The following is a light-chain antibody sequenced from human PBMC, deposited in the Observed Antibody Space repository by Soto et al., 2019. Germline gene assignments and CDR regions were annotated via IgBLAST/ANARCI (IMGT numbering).Light chain of an antibody. CDR3: QQANNFPIT. CDR1: QDIRRW. CDR2: GAT. J-gene: IGKJ5*01. V-gene: IGKV1-12*01. Sequence: DIQMTQSPSSVSASVGDRVTITCRASQDIRRWVAWYQQKPGRAPKLLIFGATTLLSGDTSRFSGSGSGTDFTLTISGLQPEDFATYYCQQANNFPITFGHGTRLEIK.